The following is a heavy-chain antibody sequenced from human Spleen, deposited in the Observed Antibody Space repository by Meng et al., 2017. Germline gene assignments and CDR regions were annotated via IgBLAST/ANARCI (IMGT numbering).Heavy chain of an antibody. Sequence: GESLKISCAASGFTFSTYTINWVRQAPGKGLEWVSSISSGSSYMYYADSVKGRFSISRDNTKNSLYLQMNSLRAEDTAVYYCARDATGDSSGGFDPWGQGTLVTVSS. V-gene: IGHV3-21*01. CDR2: ISSGSSYM. D-gene: IGHD6-19*01. CDR3: ARDATGDSSGGFDP. CDR1: GFTFSTYT. J-gene: IGHJ5*02.